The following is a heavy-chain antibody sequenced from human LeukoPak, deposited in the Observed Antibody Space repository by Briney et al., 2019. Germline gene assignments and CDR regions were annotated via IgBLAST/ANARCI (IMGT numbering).Heavy chain of an antibody. CDR3: AREGGFYCSSTSCYGLDY. CDR1: GGSISSGDYY. CDR2: IYYSGST. Sequence: SETLSLTCTVSGGSISSGDYYWSWIRQPPGKGLEWIGYIYYSGSTYYNPSLKSRVTISVATSKNQFSLKLSSVTAADTAVYYCAREGGFYCSSTSCYGLDYWGQGTLVTVSS. D-gene: IGHD2-2*01. J-gene: IGHJ4*02. V-gene: IGHV4-30-4*08.